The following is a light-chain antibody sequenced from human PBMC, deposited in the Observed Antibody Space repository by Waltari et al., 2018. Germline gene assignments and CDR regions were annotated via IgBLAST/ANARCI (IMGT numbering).Light chain of an antibody. CDR3: LLSYTGFGAV. Sequence: QAVVTQEPSLTVSPGGTVTLTCGSSTGTVTSGHYPYWFQQKPGQAPRTLIYDTTDKHSWTPARFSGSLLGGKAALTLSGAQPEDEAEHYCLLSYTGFGAVFGGGTQLTVL. V-gene: IGLV7-46*01. J-gene: IGLJ7*01. CDR1: TGTVTSGHY. CDR2: DTT.